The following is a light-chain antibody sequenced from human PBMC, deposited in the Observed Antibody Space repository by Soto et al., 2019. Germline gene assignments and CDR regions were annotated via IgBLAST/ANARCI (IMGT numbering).Light chain of an antibody. J-gene: IGLJ1*01. Sequence: QSALTQPASVSGSPGQSITISCTGTSSDVGGYNFVSWYQQHPGKVPKLMIFDVNRRPSGVSDRLSGSKSGNTASLTISGLQAEDEGDYYCCSYTSSSPHVFGSGTKLTVL. V-gene: IGLV2-14*03. CDR2: DVN. CDR3: CSYTSSSPHV. CDR1: SSDVGGYNF.